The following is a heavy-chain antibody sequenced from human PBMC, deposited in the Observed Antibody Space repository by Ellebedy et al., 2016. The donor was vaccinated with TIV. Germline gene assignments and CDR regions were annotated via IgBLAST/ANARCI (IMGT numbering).Heavy chain of an antibody. CDR3: ARSGYGDPFDY. Sequence: MPSETLSLTCTVSGGSIGSYYWCWIRKPPGTGLEWDGYIYYSANTNYNPSLKSRVTISVDTSKNQFFLNLRSATAADTAVYYCARSGYGDPFDYWGPGTLVTVSP. V-gene: IGHV4-59*01. CDR1: GGSIGSYY. D-gene: IGHD4/OR15-4a*01. J-gene: IGHJ4*02. CDR2: IYYSANT.